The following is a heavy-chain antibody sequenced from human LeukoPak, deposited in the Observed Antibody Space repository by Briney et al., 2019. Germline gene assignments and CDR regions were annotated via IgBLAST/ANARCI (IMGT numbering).Heavy chain of an antibody. CDR3: AKDRHYASNLFDY. CDR1: GFTFSSYA. D-gene: IGHD3-10*01. J-gene: IGHJ4*02. Sequence: PGGSLRLSCAASGFTFSSYAMHWVRQAPGKGLEWMALISYDESDKYSADSVKGRFTISRDNSKNTLYLQMNSLRAEDTAMYYCAKDRHYASNLFDYWGQGTLVTVSS. V-gene: IGHV3-30*18. CDR2: ISYDESDK.